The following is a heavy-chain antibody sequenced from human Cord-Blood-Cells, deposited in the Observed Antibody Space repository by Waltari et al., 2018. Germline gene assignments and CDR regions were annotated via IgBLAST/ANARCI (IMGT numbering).Heavy chain of an antibody. CDR2: IKQDGIEK. D-gene: IGHD1-7*01. V-gene: IGHV3-7*01. CDR1: GFTFSSYW. Sequence: EVQLVESGGDLVQSGGSLRLSCAASGFTFSSYWMSWVRQAPGKGLEWLAKIKQDGIEKYYVDSVKGRFTISRDNAKNSLYLQMNSLRAEDTAVYYCARTIHQLELRGYDAFDIWGQGTMVTVSS. CDR3: ARTIHQLELRGYDAFDI. J-gene: IGHJ3*02.